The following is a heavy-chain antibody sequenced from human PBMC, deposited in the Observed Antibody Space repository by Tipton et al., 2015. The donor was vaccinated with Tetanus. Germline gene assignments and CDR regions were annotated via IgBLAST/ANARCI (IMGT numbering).Heavy chain of an antibody. D-gene: IGHD3-16*01. CDR3: ARLGRQGGALRKLYYYYFLDV. CDR1: GYRFTDYW. Sequence: QSGPEVKKAGESLKISCKGSGYRFTDYWIGWVRQMPGKGLEWMGIIYPDDSDTKYSPSFQGQVTISVDKSINTAYLRWSSLKASDTAMYFCARLGRQGGALRKLYYYYFLDVWGKGTTVTVSS. J-gene: IGHJ6*03. CDR2: IYPDDSDT. V-gene: IGHV5-51*01.